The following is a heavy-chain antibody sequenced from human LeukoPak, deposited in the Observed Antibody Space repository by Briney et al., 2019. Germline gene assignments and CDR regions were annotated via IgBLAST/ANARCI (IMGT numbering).Heavy chain of an antibody. V-gene: IGHV4-39*07. CDR3: TRPCYYDSSGSPDY. Sequence: SETLSLTCTVSGGSISSGSYYWSWIRQPAGKGLEWIGNIYHSGSTYYNPSLKSRVTISVDTAKNQFSLKLSSVTAADTAVYYCTRPCYYDSSGSPDYWGQGTLVTVSS. D-gene: IGHD3-22*01. J-gene: IGHJ4*02. CDR1: GGSISSGSYY. CDR2: IYHSGST.